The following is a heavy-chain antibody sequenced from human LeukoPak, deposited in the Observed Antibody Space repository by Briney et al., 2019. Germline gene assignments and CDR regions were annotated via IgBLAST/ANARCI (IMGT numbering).Heavy chain of an antibody. J-gene: IGHJ4*02. V-gene: IGHV4-59*01. CDR1: GGSISNYY. CDR3: ARGGTRRITAVAGVTFDY. Sequence: PSETLSLTCTVSGGSISNYYRNWIRQPPGKGLEWIGYVYYSESTNYNPSLKSRVTMSVDTSKNQFSLKLTSLTAADTAVYYCARGGTRRITAVAGVTFDYWGQGTLVTVSS. D-gene: IGHD6-19*01. CDR2: VYYSEST.